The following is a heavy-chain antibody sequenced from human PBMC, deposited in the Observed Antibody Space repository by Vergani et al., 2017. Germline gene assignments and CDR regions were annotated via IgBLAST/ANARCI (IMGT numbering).Heavy chain of an antibody. CDR3: ARGAVGATTDFQH. CDR1: GYTFTSYD. D-gene: IGHD1-26*01. CDR2: MNPNSGNT. J-gene: IGHJ1*01. V-gene: IGHV1-8*01. Sequence: QVQLVQSGAEVKKPGASVKVSCKASGYTFTSYDITWVRQATGQGVEWMGWMNPNSGNTGDAQKFQGRATMTRNTSLSTAYMKLSSLRSEDTAVYYCARGAVGATTDFQHWGQGTLVTVSS.